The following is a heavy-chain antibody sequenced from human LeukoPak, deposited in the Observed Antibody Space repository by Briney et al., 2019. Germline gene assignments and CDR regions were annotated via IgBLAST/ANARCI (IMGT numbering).Heavy chain of an antibody. CDR1: VASMSSNY. Sequence: ASETLSLTCNVSVASMSSNYWSWIRQPPGKGLEWIGYIYYSGSTNYNPSLKSRVTISVDTSKNQFSLKLSSVTAADTAVYYCARVNSGYADAFDIWGQGTMVTVSS. J-gene: IGHJ3*02. CDR2: IYYSGST. D-gene: IGHD5-12*01. CDR3: ARVNSGYADAFDI. V-gene: IGHV4-59*01.